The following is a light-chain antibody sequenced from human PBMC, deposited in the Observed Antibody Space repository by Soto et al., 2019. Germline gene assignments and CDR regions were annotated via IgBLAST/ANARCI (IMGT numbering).Light chain of an antibody. CDR2: VGAGGIVG. J-gene: IGLJ2*01. CDR3: GSEHGSGSNFVIV. Sequence: QSVLTQPPSASASLGASVTLTCTLNSGYSDYKVDWFQQRPGKGPRSLMRVGAGGIVGSKGDGIPDRFSVLGSDLNRYLTIKNIQEDDESDYHCGSEHGSGSNFVIVFGGGTKLTVL. V-gene: IGLV9-49*03. CDR1: SGYSDYK.